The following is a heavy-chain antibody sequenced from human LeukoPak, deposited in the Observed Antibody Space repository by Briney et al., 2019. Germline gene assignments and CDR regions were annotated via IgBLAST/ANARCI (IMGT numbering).Heavy chain of an antibody. CDR2: IGTAGDT. CDR1: GFTFSSYD. CDR3: ARWGIPLFGGGSGSYAFDI. Sequence: PGGSLRLSCAASGFTFSSYDMHWVRQATGKGLEWVSAIGTAGDTYYPGSVKGRFTISRENAKNSLYLQMNSLRAGGTAVYYCARWGIPLFGGGSGSYAFDIWGQGTMVTVSS. J-gene: IGHJ3*02. D-gene: IGHD3-10*01. V-gene: IGHV3-13*01.